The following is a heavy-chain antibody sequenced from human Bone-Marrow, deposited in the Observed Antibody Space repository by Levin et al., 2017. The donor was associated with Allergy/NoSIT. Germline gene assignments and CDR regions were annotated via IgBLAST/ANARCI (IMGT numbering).Heavy chain of an antibody. D-gene: IGHD6-13*01. J-gene: IGHJ4*02. CDR1: GFTFSGYT. V-gene: IGHV3-23*01. CDR2: INQSGATT. CDR3: AKAGAASWYHY. Sequence: LSLTCAASGFTFSGYTMGWVRQAPGKGLEWVSDINQSGATTYYADSVKGRFTISRDNSRNTLYLQMNSLRADDTAVYYCAKAGAASWYHYWGQGTLVTVFS.